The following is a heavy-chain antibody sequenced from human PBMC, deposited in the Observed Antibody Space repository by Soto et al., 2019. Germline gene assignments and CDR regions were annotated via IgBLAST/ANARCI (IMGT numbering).Heavy chain of an antibody. V-gene: IGHV5-10-1*01. Sequence: PGESLKISCKGSGYSFTSYWISWVRQMPGKGLEWMGRIDPSDSYTNYSPSFQGHVTISADKSISTAYLQWSSLKASDTAMYYCAKHLWSGYDYYYHYGMDVWGQGTTVTVSS. CDR3: AKHLWSGYDYYYHYGMDV. D-gene: IGHD3-3*01. J-gene: IGHJ6*02. CDR2: IDPSDSYT. CDR1: GYSFTSYW.